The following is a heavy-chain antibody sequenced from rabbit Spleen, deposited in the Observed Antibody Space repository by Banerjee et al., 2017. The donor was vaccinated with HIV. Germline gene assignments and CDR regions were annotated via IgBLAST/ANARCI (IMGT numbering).Heavy chain of an antibody. V-gene: IGHV1S40*01. CDR1: GFSFSNSYY. J-gene: IGHJ4*01. CDR2: IYPGRSGST. Sequence: QTMEESGGDLVKPGASLTLTCTASGFSFSNSYYMCWVRQAPGKGLECIACIYPGRSGSTYCASWAKGRFTISKTSSTTVTLQMTRLTAADTATYFCARGSAAMTMVITGFSFNLWGPGTLVTVS. CDR3: ARGSAAMTMVITGFSFNL. D-gene: IGHD2-1*01.